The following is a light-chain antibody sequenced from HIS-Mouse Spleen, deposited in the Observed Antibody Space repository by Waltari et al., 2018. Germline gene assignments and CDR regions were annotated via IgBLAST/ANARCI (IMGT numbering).Light chain of an antibody. Sequence: QSALTQPASVSGSPGQSITISCTGTSSDVGGYNYVSWYQQHPGKPPKLMSYDVSHRPPGVSTLFSGSKSGNTASLTISGLQAEDESDYYCSSYTSSSTLYVFGTGTKVTVL. V-gene: IGLV2-14*03. CDR3: SSYTSSSTLYV. J-gene: IGLJ1*01. CDR1: SSDVGGYNY. CDR2: DVS.